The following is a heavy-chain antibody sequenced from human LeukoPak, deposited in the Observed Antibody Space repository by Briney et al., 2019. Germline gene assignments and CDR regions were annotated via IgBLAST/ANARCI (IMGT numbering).Heavy chain of an antibody. Sequence: SETLSLTCTVSGGTISSYYWSWIRQPPGKGLEWIGYIYYSGSTNYNPSLKSRVTISVDTSKNQFSLKLSSVTAADTAVYYCARRYYDILTGYDNWFDPWRRGTLVTVSS. D-gene: IGHD3-9*01. CDR1: GGTISSYY. CDR3: ARRYYDILTGYDNWFDP. CDR2: IYYSGST. V-gene: IGHV4-59*01. J-gene: IGHJ5*02.